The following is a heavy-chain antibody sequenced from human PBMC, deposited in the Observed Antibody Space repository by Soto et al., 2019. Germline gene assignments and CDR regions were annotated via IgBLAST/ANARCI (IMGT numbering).Heavy chain of an antibody. CDR3: ARAPRGTYGLWSGYSDY. CDR2: IYYSGST. V-gene: IGHV4-31*03. D-gene: IGHD3-3*01. J-gene: IGHJ4*02. CDR1: GGSISSGGYY. Sequence: PSETLSLTCTVSGGSISSGGYYWSWIRQHPGKGLEWIGYIYYSGSTYYNPSLKSRVTISVDTSKNQFSLKLSSVTAADTAVYYCARAPRGTYGLWSGYSDYWGQGTLVTVSS.